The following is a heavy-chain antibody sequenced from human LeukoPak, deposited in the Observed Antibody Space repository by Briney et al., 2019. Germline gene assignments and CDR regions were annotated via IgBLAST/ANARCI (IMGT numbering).Heavy chain of an antibody. J-gene: IGHJ4*02. CDR1: GYTFTSYG. CDR3: AKGLVWFGELPTVLFVY. Sequence: ASVTVSCKASGYTFTSYGISWVRQAPGQRLEWMGWISAYNGNTNYAQKLQGRVTMTTDTSTSTAYMEPRSLRSDDAAEYYFAKGLVWFGELPTVLFVYWGEGTVDTVSS. CDR2: ISAYNGNT. V-gene: IGHV1-18*01. D-gene: IGHD3-10*01.